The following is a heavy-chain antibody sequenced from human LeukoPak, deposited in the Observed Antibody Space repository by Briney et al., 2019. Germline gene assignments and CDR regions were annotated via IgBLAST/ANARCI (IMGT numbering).Heavy chain of an antibody. CDR3: ARGSVTMI. CDR1: GFTFSNYW. D-gene: IGHD3-22*01. CDR2: IKQDGSEK. Sequence: GGSLRLSCAASGFTFSNYWMTWVRQAPGKGLERVANIKQDGSEKYYVDSVKGRFTISRDNAENSLYLQMNSLRAEDTAVYYCARGSVTMIWGQGTLVTVSS. V-gene: IGHV3-7*01. J-gene: IGHJ4*02.